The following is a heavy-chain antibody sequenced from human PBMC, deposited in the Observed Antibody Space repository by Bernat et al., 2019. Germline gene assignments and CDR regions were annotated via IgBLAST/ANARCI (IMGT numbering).Heavy chain of an antibody. D-gene: IGHD2-2*01. Sequence: EVQMLESGGGLVQPGGSLRLSCAASGFTFSSYAMSWVRQAPGKGLEWVSTISGSGGSTYYADSVKGRFAISRDNSKNTLYLQMNSLRAEDTAVYYCAKGGRFDCTSTSCYGGFDYWRQGTLVTVSS. J-gene: IGHJ4*02. CDR2: ISGSGGST. CDR1: GFTFSSYA. V-gene: IGHV3-23*01. CDR3: AKGGRFDCTSTSCYGGFDY.